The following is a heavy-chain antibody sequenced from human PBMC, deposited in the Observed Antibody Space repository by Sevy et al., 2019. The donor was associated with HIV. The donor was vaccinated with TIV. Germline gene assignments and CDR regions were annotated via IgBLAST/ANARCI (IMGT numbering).Heavy chain of an antibody. J-gene: IGHJ4*02. CDR1: GYTFTSYG. CDR3: ARDRGSGDYDFWSGYYREPFDY. D-gene: IGHD3-3*01. V-gene: IGHV1-18*01. CDR2: ISAYNGNT. Sequence: ASVKVSCKASGYTFTSYGISWVRQAPGQGLEWMGWISAYNGNTNYAQKLQGRVTMTTDTSTSTAYRELRSLRSDDTAGYYCARDRGSGDYDFWSGYYREPFDYWGQGTLVTVSS.